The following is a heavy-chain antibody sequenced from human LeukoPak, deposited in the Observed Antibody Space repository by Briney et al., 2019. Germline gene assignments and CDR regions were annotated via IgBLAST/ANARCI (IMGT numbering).Heavy chain of an antibody. CDR3: ARDVGDGYKTNI. V-gene: IGHV3-74*01. CDR2: INSDGSST. D-gene: IGHD5-24*01. Sequence: PGGSLSLSCAASGFAFSSYWMHWFRQAPGKGLGWVSRINSDGSSTSYADSVKGRFTISRDNAKNTLYLQINSLRAEDTCVYYCARDVGDGYKTNIWGQGTMVTVSS. J-gene: IGHJ3*02. CDR1: GFAFSSYW.